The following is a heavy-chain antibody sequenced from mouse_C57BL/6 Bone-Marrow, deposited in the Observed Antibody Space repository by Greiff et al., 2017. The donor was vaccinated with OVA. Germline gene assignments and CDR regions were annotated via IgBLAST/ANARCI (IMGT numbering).Heavy chain of an antibody. D-gene: IGHD1-1*01. CDR3: ARGGYGSSRAWFAY. CDR2: ISSGSSTI. J-gene: IGHJ3*01. Sequence: EVKVVESGGGLVKPGGSLKLSCAASGFTFSDYGMHWVRQAPEKGLEWVAYISSGSSTIYYADTVKGRFTISRDNAKNTLFLQLTSLRSEDTAMYYCARGGYGSSRAWFAYWGQGTLVTVSA. CDR1: GFTFSDYG. V-gene: IGHV5-17*01.